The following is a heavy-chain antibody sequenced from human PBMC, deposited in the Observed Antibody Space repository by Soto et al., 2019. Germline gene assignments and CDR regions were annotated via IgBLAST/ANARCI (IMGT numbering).Heavy chain of an antibody. CDR2: ISSTTNYI. Sequence: GGSLRLSCAASGFTFTRYSMNWVRQAPGKGLEWVSSISSTTNYIYYADSMKGRFTVSRDNAKNSVYLEMNSLSAEDTAVYYCARESEDLASNFDYWGQGTLVTVS. CDR1: GFTFTRYS. V-gene: IGHV3-21*01. CDR3: ARESEDLASNFDY. J-gene: IGHJ4*02.